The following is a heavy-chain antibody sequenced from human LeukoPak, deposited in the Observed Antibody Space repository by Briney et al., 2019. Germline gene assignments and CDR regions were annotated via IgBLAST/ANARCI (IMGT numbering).Heavy chain of an antibody. CDR2: IRYDGSNK. J-gene: IGHJ6*03. V-gene: IGHV3-30*02. CDR3: AKRPSTSYDYYYMDV. CDR1: GFTFSSYG. Sequence: GGSLRLSCAASGFTFSSYGMHWVRQAPGKGLEWVAFIRYDGSNKYYADSVKGRFTISRDNSKNTLYLQMNSLRAEDTAVYYCAKRPSTSYDYYYMDVWGKGTTVTVSS.